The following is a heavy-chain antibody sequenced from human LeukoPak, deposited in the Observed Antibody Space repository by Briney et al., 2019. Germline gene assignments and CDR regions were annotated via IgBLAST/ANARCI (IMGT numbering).Heavy chain of an antibody. CDR2: IYYSGST. CDR3: ARRGVGRGGDFDY. D-gene: IGHD3-10*01. CDR1: GGSISSYY. V-gene: IGHV4-59*08. J-gene: IGHJ4*02. Sequence: PSETLSLTCTVPGGSISSYYWSWIRQPPGKGLEWIGYIYYSGSTKYNPSLKSRVTISVDTSKNQFSLKLRSVTAADTAVYYCARRGVGRGGDFDYWGQGTLVTVSS.